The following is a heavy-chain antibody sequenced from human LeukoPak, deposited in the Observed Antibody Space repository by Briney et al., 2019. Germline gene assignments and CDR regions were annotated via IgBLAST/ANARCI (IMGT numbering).Heavy chain of an antibody. V-gene: IGHV1-2*02. CDR1: GYTFTRYF. CDR2: INPNSGDT. Sequence: ASVKVSCMASGYTFTRYFMHWVRQAPGQGLEWMGWINPNSGDTNYAQNFQGRVTMTRDTSISTAYMELSSLRSDDTAVYYCARVKCPAKDAFDIWGQGTMVTVSS. J-gene: IGHJ3*02. CDR3: ARVKCPAKDAFDI.